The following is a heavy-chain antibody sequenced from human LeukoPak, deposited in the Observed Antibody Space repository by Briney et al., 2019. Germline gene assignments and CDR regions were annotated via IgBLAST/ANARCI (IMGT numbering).Heavy chain of an antibody. Sequence: GASVKVSCKASGYTFTSYGISWVRQAPGQGLEWIGRIIPILGIANYAQKFQGRVTITADKSTSTAYMELSSLRSEDTAVYYCADGTSRLVPFDYWGQGTLVTVSS. D-gene: IGHD6-6*01. J-gene: IGHJ4*02. CDR2: IIPILGIA. CDR3: ADGTSRLVPFDY. V-gene: IGHV1-69*04. CDR1: GYTFTSYG.